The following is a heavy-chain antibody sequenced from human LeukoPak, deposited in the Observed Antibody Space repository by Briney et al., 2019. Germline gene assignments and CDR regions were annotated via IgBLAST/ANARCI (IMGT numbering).Heavy chain of an antibody. Sequence: GRSLRLSCVVAALRFSNNWMDWVRQAPGKGKEWVAFIKQDGSETSYVDSVKGRFTISRDNARNSLFLQMNSLRAEDTAVYYCATRGDLSWFGALRHWSQGTLVTVSS. J-gene: IGHJ4*02. V-gene: IGHV3-7*01. CDR3: ATRGDLSWFGALRH. CDR1: ALRFSNNW. D-gene: IGHD3-16*02. CDR2: IKQDGSET.